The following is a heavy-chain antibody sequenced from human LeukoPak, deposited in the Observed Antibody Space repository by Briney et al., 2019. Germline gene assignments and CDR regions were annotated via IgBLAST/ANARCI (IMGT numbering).Heavy chain of an antibody. J-gene: IGHJ4*02. CDR3: ARDAGYGYDRFDY. Sequence: PGGSLRLSCAASGFIFSTYWMAWVRQAPGKGLEWVANIKEDGSDKNYVVSMKGRFTTSRDNAKNSLYLQMNSLRAEDTAVYYCARDAGYGYDRFDYWGQGTQVTVSS. CDR2: IKEDGSDK. V-gene: IGHV3-7*01. D-gene: IGHD5-18*01. CDR1: GFIFSTYW.